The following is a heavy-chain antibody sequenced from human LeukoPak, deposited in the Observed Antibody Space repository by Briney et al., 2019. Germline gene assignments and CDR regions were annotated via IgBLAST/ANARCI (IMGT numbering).Heavy chain of an antibody. V-gene: IGHV4-34*01. Sequence: SETQSLTCAVYGGSFSGYYWSWIRQPPGKGLEWIGEINHSGSTNYNPSLKSRVTISVDTSKNQFSLKLSSVTAADTAVYYCARVKRVDRHCYYYYGMDVWGQGTTVTVSS. CDR2: INHSGST. CDR3: ARVKRVDRHCYYYYGMDV. J-gene: IGHJ6*02. CDR1: GGSFSGYY. D-gene: IGHD2-15*01.